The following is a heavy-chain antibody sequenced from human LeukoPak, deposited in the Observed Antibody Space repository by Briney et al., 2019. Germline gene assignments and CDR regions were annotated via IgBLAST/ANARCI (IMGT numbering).Heavy chain of an antibody. J-gene: IGHJ4*02. D-gene: IGHD3-10*01. CDR2: ISSSGSTI. CDR1: GFTFSDYY. V-gene: IGHV3-11*01. Sequence: GGSLRLSCAATGFTFSDYYMSWIRQAPGKGLEWVSYISSSGSTIYYADSVKGRFTISRDNTKNSLYLQMNSLRAEDTAVYYCARPIMVRGVDYFDYWGQGTLVTVSS. CDR3: ARPIMVRGVDYFDY.